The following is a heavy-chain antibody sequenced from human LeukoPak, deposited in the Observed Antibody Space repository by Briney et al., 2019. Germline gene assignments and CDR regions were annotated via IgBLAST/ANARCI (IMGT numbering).Heavy chain of an antibody. CDR1: GGSISSGSYY. CDR2: IYTSGST. CDR3: ARDLPFMVRGVPYYYYYMDV. J-gene: IGHJ6*03. Sequence: SQTLSLTCTVSGGSISSGSYYWSWIRQPAGKGLEWIGRIYTSGSTNYNPSLKSRVTISVDTSKNQFSLKLSSVTAADTAVYYCARDLPFMVRGVPYYYYYMDVWGKGTTVTVPS. D-gene: IGHD3-10*01. V-gene: IGHV4-61*02.